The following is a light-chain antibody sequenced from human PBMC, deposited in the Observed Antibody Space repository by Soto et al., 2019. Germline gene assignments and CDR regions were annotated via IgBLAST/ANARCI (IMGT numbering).Light chain of an antibody. CDR1: SSDVGGYNY. CDR3: TSYTGSSSGVV. CDR2: DVS. Sequence: QSVLTQPASVSGSPGQSITISCTGTSSDVGGYNYVSWYQQHPGKAPKLMIYDVSNRPSGVSNRFSGSKSGNTASLTISGLQAEDEADYYCTSYTGSSSGVVFGGGTKL. V-gene: IGLV2-14*01. J-gene: IGLJ2*01.